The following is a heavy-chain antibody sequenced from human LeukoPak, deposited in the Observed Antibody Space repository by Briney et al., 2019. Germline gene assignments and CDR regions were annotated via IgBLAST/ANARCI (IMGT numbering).Heavy chain of an antibody. V-gene: IGHV4-59*08. CDR1: GGSTSGDH. CDR3: ARRNDFDI. CDR2: IYYSGNT. Sequence: SDTLSLTYTVSGGSTSGDHWNWIRQPPGKGLEWIGNIYYSGNTNYNPSLKSRVTISVDTSKNQFPLKLSSVTAADTAVYYCARRNDFDIWGQGTMVTVSS. J-gene: IGHJ3*02.